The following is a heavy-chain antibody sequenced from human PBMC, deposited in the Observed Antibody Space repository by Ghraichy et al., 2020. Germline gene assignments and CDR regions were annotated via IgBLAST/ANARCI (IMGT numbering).Heavy chain of an antibody. CDR3: AKWDYGDSRLDY. CDR2: ISGRGGST. D-gene: IGHD4-17*01. J-gene: IGHJ4*02. V-gene: IGHV3-23*01. CDR1: GFTFSSYA. Sequence: GGSLRLSCAASGFTFSSYAMSWVRKAPGKGLEWVSAISGRGGSTYYADSVKGRFTISRDNSKNTLYLKMNSLRAEETAVYYCAKWDYGDSRLDYWGQGTLVTVSS.